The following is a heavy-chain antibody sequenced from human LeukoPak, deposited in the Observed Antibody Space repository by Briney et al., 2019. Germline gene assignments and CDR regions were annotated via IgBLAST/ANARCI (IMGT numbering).Heavy chain of an antibody. CDR3: AREGRNFFDP. CDR2: TYYRSKWYY. CDR1: GDSVSTDSGA. V-gene: IGHV6-1*01. J-gene: IGHJ5*02. Sequence: SQTLSLTCVISGDSVSTDSGAWNWIRQSPSRGLERLGRTYYRSKWYYDYAVSVKSRITINPDTSKNQVSLHLNSVTPEDTAVYYCAREGRNFFDPWGQGSLVTVSS.